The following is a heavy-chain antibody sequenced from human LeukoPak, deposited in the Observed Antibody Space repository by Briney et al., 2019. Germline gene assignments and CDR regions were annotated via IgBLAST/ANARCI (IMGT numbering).Heavy chain of an antibody. CDR2: MYYSGYP. V-gene: IGHV4-59*01. J-gene: IGHJ4*02. CDR3: ASALEYSSSSERAYYFDN. CDR1: GGSICSYY. D-gene: IGHD6-6*01. Sequence: SEPLSLICTFSGGSICSYYWIWLRQPPGKGLEWVGFMYYSGYPNYNPSLKSRITISVDTSKNQFSLKLRSVTAADTAVYYCASALEYSSSSERAYYFDNWGQGTLVTVSS.